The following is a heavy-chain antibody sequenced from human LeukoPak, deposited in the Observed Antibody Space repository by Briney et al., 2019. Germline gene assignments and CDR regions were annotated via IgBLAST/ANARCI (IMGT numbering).Heavy chain of an antibody. CDR3: ARGRIAKIVVVHSFQYGMDV. Sequence: SETLSLTCDVFGGSFTDYFWTWIRQSPGKGLEWIGEINDYSGNTNYNPSLNSRVSISLEKSKDQFSLELRSVTAADTAVYYCARGRIAKIVVVHSFQYGMDVWGQGTTVTVSS. CDR1: GGSFTDYF. CDR2: INDYSGNT. J-gene: IGHJ6*02. V-gene: IGHV4-34*01. D-gene: IGHD3-22*01.